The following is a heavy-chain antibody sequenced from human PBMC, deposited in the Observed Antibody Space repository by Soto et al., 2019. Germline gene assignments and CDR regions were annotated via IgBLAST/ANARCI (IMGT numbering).Heavy chain of an antibody. Sequence: QVQLVQAGAEVKKPGSSVKVSCKASGGTFSSYTISWVRQAPGQGLEWMGRIIPILGIANYAQKFQGRVTITADKATSTAYMELSSLGSEDTAVYYCARDANYGDYAVPHVSWGQGTLVTVSS. V-gene: IGHV1-69*08. D-gene: IGHD4-17*01. J-gene: IGHJ5*02. CDR3: ARDANYGDYAVPHVS. CDR1: GGTFSSYT. CDR2: IIPILGIA.